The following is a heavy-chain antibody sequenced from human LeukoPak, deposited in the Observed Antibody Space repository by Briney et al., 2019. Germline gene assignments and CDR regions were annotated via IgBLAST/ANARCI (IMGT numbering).Heavy chain of an antibody. CDR1: GFTFDDYG. CDR2: ITNWNGGST. V-gene: IGHV3-20*04. Sequence: PGGSLRLSCEASGFTFDDYGMNWDRQSTGKGLEWVSAITNWNGGSTGYADSVRGRFTISRDNANNSLYLQMNSLRAEDTALYYCARCSRSSTDCYSAFDIWGQGTMVTVSS. D-gene: IGHD2-2*02. CDR3: ARCSRSSTDCYSAFDI. J-gene: IGHJ3*02.